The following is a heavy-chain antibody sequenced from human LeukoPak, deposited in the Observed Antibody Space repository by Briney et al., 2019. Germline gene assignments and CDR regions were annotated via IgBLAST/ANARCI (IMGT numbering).Heavy chain of an antibody. CDR3: VRDLRTDQAFDS. V-gene: IGHV3-20*04. J-gene: IGHJ4*02. CDR2: INWDGYST. Sequence: GGSLRLSCAASGFIFDDYGMTWVRQGPGKGLEWVSGINWDGYSTGYADSVRGRFTISRDNAKSTLYLQMNSLRPEDTALYYCVRDLRTDQAFDSWGQGTLVTVSS. CDR1: GFIFDDYG.